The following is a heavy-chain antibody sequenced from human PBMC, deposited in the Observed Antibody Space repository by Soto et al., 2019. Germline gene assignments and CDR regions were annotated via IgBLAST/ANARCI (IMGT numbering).Heavy chain of an antibody. CDR3: ARHGSD. CDR1: GVSITTTGYY. CDR2: VYFGGTT. J-gene: IGHJ4*02. V-gene: IGHV4-39*01. Sequence: XETLSLPFTVSGVSITTTGYYWGWIRQPPGKGLEWIGSVYFGGTTYYNPSLKSRVTISVDTSKNHFSLRLSSVTAADTAIYYCARHGSDWGQGTLVTVSS.